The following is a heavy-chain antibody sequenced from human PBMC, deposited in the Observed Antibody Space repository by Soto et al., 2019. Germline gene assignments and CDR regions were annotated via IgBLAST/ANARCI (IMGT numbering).Heavy chain of an antibody. CDR3: ARHDYDSSGYFYGMDV. CDR1: GYSFTSYR. CDR2: IDASDSYT. D-gene: IGHD3-22*01. Sequence: VESLTGSWKVSGYSFTSYRIIWVLQMPGKGLEWMGRIDASDSYTNYSPSFQGHVTISADKSISTAYLQWSSLKASDTAMYYCARHDYDSSGYFYGMDVWGQGTTVTVSS. V-gene: IGHV5-10-1*01. J-gene: IGHJ6*01.